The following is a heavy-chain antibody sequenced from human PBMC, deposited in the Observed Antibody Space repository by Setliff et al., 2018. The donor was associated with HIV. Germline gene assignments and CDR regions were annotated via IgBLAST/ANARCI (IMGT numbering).Heavy chain of an antibody. J-gene: IGHJ5*02. CDR1: YGSISSHS. Sequence: SETLSLTCTVSYGSISSHSWSWIRQPPGKGLEWIGYIYDSESTNYNPSLDSRVTMSVDTSKNQFSLKLRSVTAADTAVYYCAREIQASLDPPYGYNYFDPWGQGTLVTVSS. D-gene: IGHD3-9*01. V-gene: IGHV4-59*11. CDR2: IYDSEST. CDR3: AREIQASLDPPYGYNYFDP.